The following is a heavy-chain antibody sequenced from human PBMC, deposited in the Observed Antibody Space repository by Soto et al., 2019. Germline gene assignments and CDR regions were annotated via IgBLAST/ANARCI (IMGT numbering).Heavy chain of an antibody. CDR2: ISGSGGST. CDR3: VKACYDIVATITGFDY. Sequence: GGSLRLSCAASGFTFSNYAMSWVRQAPGKGLEWVSGISGSGGSTYYADSVKGRFTISRDNSKNMLYLQMNSLRVEDTAVYYCVKACYDIVATITGFDYWGQGSLVTVSS. D-gene: IGHD5-12*01. CDR1: GFTFSNYA. J-gene: IGHJ4*02. V-gene: IGHV3-23*01.